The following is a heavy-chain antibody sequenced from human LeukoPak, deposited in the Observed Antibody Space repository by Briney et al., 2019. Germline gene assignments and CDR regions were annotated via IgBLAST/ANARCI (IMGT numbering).Heavy chain of an antibody. CDR3: ARDREGDDFWSGYSPVYWFDP. D-gene: IGHD3-3*01. CDR1: GYTFTDYY. Sequence: ASVKVSCKSSGYTFTDYYMHWVRQAPGQGLEWMGWINPKSGGTNYAQNFQGRVTMTRDTSISTAYMELSRLRSDDTAVYYCARDREGDDFWSGYSPVYWFDPWGQGTLVTVSS. V-gene: IGHV1-2*02. J-gene: IGHJ5*02. CDR2: INPKSGGT.